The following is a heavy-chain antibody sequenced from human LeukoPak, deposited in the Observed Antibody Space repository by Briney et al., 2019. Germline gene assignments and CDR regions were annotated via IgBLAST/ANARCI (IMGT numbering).Heavy chain of an antibody. CDR1: GYTFTGYY. D-gene: IGHD3-22*01. Sequence: APVKVSCKASGYTFTGYYMHWVRQAPGQGLEWMGWINPNSGGTNYAQKFQGRVTMTRDTSISTAYMELSRLRSDDTAVYYCAVHSSGYYVFDYWGQGTLVTVSS. CDR2: INPNSGGT. J-gene: IGHJ4*02. CDR3: AVHSSGYYVFDY. V-gene: IGHV1-2*02.